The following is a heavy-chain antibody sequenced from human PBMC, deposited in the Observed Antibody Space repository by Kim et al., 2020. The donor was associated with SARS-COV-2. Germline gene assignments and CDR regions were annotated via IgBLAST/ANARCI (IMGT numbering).Heavy chain of an antibody. CDR1: GDTSTRNY. CDR3: VSEPEGSGRFDF. V-gene: IGHV1-46*01. CDR2: ISPSGAT. J-gene: IGHJ4*02. Sequence: ASVKVSCKASGDTSTRNYMHWVRQAPAQGLEWMGTISPSGATNYAQRLQDRVTMTRDTSTNTVYMELSSLTSEDTAVYYCVSEPEGSGRFDFWGQGTLVT. D-gene: IGHD6-19*01.